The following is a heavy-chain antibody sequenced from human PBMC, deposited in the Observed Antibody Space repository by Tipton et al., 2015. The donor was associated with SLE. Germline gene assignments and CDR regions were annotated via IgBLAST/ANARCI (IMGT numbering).Heavy chain of an antibody. J-gene: IGHJ4*02. Sequence: TLSLTCTVSGGSISSSSYYWGWIRQPPGKGLEWIGSIYYSGSTYYNPSLKSRVTISVDTSKNQFSLKLSSVTAADTAVYYCARGDGYPFDYWGQGTLVTVSS. CDR2: IYYSGST. CDR1: GGSISSSSYY. D-gene: IGHD5-24*01. CDR3: ARGDGYPFDY. V-gene: IGHV4-39*07.